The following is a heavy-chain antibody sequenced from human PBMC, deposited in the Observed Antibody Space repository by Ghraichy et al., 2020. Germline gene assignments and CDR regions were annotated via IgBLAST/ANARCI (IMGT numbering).Heavy chain of an antibody. D-gene: IGHD6-6*01. J-gene: IGHJ5*02. CDR2: ISSSSSYI. Sequence: GSLRLSCAASGFTFSSYSMNWVRQAPGKGLEWVSSISSSSSYIYYADSVKGRFTISRDNAKNSLYLQMNSLRAEDTAVYYCARLLPEYSSSYDWFDPWGQGTLVTVSS. CDR1: GFTFSSYS. CDR3: ARLLPEYSSSYDWFDP. V-gene: IGHV3-21*01.